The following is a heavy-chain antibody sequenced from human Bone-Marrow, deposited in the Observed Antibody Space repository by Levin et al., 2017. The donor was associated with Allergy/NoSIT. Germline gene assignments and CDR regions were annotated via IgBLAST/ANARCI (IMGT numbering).Heavy chain of an antibody. CDR2: ISSSGSTV. J-gene: IGHJ6*02. V-gene: IGHV3-48*03. D-gene: IGHD3-3*01. CDR3: ARGTYYDFWTHSYGMDV. CDR1: GFTFSSFE. Sequence: GGSLRLSCATSGFTFSSFEMDWVRQAPGKGLEWVSYISSSGSTVSYADSVKGRFTITRDNTNNSVSLQMNSLRAEDTAVYYCARGTYYDFWTHSYGMDVWGQGTTVTVSS.